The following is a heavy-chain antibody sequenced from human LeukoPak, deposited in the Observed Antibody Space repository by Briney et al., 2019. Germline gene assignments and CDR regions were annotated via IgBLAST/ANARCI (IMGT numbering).Heavy chain of an antibody. D-gene: IGHD5-18*01. Sequence: SETLSLTCAVYGGSFSGYYWSWIRQPPGKGLEWIGEINHSGSTNYNPSLKSRVTISVDTSKNQFSLKLSSVTAADTAVYYCARLVGRGYSYGYWYYYYGMDVWGQGTTVTASS. J-gene: IGHJ6*02. CDR1: GGSFSGYY. CDR2: INHSGST. CDR3: ARLVGRGYSYGYWYYYYGMDV. V-gene: IGHV4-34*01.